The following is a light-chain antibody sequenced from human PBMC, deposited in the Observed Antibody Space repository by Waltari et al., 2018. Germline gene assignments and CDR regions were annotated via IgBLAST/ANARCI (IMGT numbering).Light chain of an antibody. CDR1: SNNVGRYNL. V-gene: IGLV2-23*03. CDR2: EGS. CDR3: CSNVGTSAF. Sequence: QAGPTQPASVSGSPGQSITISCTGTSNNVGRYNLLSWYQQHPGKPPKLIIYEGSKRPSGVSNRFSGSKSDNTASLTLSGLQPDDEADYYCCSNVGTSAFFGGGTKLTVL. J-gene: IGLJ2*01.